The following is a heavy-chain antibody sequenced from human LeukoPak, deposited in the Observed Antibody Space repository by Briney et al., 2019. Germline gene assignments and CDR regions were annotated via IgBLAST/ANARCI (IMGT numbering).Heavy chain of an antibody. J-gene: IGHJ6*03. CDR2: IKQDGSEK. Sequence: AGSLRLSCAASGFTFGRNCMSWVRPAQGKGREWVANIKQDGSEKSYVDSVKGRFTISRDNAKNSLYLQMNSLRVEDTAVYYCARGQERGELLGFSSDYYYYMDVWGKGTTVTVSS. V-gene: IGHV3-7*01. CDR3: ARGQERGELLGFSSDYYYYMDV. D-gene: IGHD1-26*01. CDR1: GFTFGRNC.